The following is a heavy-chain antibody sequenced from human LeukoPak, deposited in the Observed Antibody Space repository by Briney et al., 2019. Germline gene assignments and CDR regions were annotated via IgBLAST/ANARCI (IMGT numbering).Heavy chain of an antibody. CDR1: GFTFSSYG. V-gene: IGHV3-48*01. CDR3: ARIQLVPDY. CDR2: ISSSSSTI. J-gene: IGHJ4*02. Sequence: GGSLRLSCAASGFTFSSYGMSWVRQAPGKGLEWVSYISSSSSTIYYADSVKGRFTISRDNAKNSLYLQMNSLRAEDTAVYYCARIQLVPDYWGQGTLVTVSS. D-gene: IGHD5-18*01.